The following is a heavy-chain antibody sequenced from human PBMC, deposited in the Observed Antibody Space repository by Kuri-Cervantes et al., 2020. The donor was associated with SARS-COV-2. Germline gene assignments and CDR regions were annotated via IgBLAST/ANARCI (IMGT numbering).Heavy chain of an antibody. J-gene: IGHJ6*02. CDR1: GYTFTSYY. CDR3: ARAGQWLFDSSPYYYYGMDV. Sequence: ASVKVSCKASGYTFTSYYMHWVRQAPGQGLEWMGWISASKGNPNYAQKVQGRVTVTTDTSTSTAYMELRSLRSDDTAVYYCARAGQWLFDSSPYYYYGMDVWGQGTMVTVSS. CDR2: ISASKGNP. V-gene: IGHV1-18*04. D-gene: IGHD3-22*01.